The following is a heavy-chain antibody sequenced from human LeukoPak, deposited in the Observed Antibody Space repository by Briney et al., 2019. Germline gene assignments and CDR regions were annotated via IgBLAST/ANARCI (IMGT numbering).Heavy chain of an antibody. J-gene: IGHJ6*03. CDR3: ARGATGDYKIYYYYYMDV. D-gene: IGHD3-10*01. CDR2: IYYSGST. Sequence: SETLSLTCTVSGGSISSYYWSWIRQPPGKGLEWIGYIYYSGSTNYNPSLKSRVTISVDTSKNQFSLKLSSVTAADTAVYYCARGATGDYKIYYYYYMDVWGKGTTVTISS. CDR1: GGSISSYY. V-gene: IGHV4-59*01.